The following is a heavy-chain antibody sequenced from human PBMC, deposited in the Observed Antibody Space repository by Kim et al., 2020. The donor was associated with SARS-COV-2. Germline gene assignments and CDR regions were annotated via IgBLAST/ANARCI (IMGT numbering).Heavy chain of an antibody. J-gene: IGHJ4*02. CDR3: ARAGFGGNDY. CDR2: INSDGSIT. D-gene: IGHD1-26*01. V-gene: IGHV3-74*01. CDR1: GFTFSSYW. Sequence: GSLRLSCAASGFTFSSYWMHWVRQAPGKGLVWVSHINSDGSITNYADSVKGRFTISRDTAKNTLSLQMNSLRAEDTAVYTCARAGFGGNDYWGQVTLVA.